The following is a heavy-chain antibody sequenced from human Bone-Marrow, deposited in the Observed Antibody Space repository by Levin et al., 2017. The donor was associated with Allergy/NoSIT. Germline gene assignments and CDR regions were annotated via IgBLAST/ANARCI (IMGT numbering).Heavy chain of an antibody. J-gene: IGHJ4*02. CDR1: GFTFSNFW. CDR2: INTDGSST. Sequence: PGGSLRLSCAASGFTFSNFWMHWVRQAPGKGLVWVSRINTDGSSTTYADSVKGRFTISRDNAKNTLYLQMDSLRAEDTAVYYCARASRPYGGSLPFDYWGQGTLVTVSS. CDR3: ARASRPYGGSLPFDY. V-gene: IGHV3-74*01. D-gene: IGHD5-12*01.